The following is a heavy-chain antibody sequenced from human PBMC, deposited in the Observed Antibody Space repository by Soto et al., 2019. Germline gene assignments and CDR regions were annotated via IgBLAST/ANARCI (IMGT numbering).Heavy chain of an antibody. J-gene: IGHJ4*02. CDR2: IKSDAYGGAI. CDR1: GFTFSNAW. V-gene: IGHV3-15*01. D-gene: IGHD2-8*01. CDR3: TTTKGRLEPPTHDF. Sequence: EVQLVESGGGLVKPGGSLRLSCAGSGFTFSNAWMRWVRRAPGKGLEWVGRIKSDAYGGAIDYAAPVKGRFTISRDDSKNTLFLQMNNLRAEDTAVYACTTTKGRLEPPTHDFGGQGTPVIVSS.